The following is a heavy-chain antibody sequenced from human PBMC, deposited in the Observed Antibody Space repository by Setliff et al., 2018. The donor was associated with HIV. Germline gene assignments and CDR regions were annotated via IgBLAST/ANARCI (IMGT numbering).Heavy chain of an antibody. Sequence: GGSLRLSCAASGFTFSSYVMNWVRQAPGKGLEWVALISYDGSNKYYADSVKGRFTISRDNSMHTLYLQMDSLRPEDTAVYYCVKPTSGMYPRSFGLWGQGTMVTVSS. V-gene: IGHV3-30*04. CDR3: VKPTSGMYPRSFGL. CDR2: ISYDGSNK. D-gene: IGHD1-1*01. CDR1: GFTFSSYV. J-gene: IGHJ3*01.